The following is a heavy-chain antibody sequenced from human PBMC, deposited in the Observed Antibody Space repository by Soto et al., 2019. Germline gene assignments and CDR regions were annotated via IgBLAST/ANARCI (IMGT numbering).Heavy chain of an antibody. J-gene: IGHJ4*02. V-gene: IGHV3-23*01. CDR2: ISGSGGST. CDR1: GFTFSSYA. CDR3: AKGGIDYDILTGYYNSPFDY. D-gene: IGHD3-9*01. Sequence: GGSLRLSCAASGFTFSSYAMSWVRQAPGKGLEWVSAISGSGGSTYYANSVKGQFTISRDNSKNTLYLQMNSLRAENTAVYYCAKGGIDYDILTGYYNSPFDYWGQGTLVTVSS.